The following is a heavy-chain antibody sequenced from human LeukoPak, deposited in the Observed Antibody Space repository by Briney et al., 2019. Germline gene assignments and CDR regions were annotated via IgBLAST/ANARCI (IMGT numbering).Heavy chain of an antibody. CDR3: ASGSGTAYYYYYGMDV. D-gene: IGHD3-10*01. CDR2: IIPIFGTA. CDR1: GGTFSSYA. J-gene: IGHJ6*02. Sequence: GASVKVSCKASGGTFSSYAISWVRQAPGQGLEWMGGIIPIFGTANYAQKFQGRVTITADESTSTAYMELSSLRSEDTAVYYCASGSGTAYYYYYGMDVWGQGTTVTVSS. V-gene: IGHV1-69*13.